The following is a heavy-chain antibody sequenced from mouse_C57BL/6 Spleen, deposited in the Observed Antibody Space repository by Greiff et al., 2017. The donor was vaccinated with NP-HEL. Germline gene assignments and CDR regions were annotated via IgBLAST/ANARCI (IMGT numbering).Heavy chain of an antibody. V-gene: IGHV2-2*01. CDR1: GFSLTSYG. D-gene: IGHD1-1*01. J-gene: IGHJ4*01. CDR2: IWSSGST. Sequence: QVQLQQSGPGLVQPSQSLSITCTVSGFSLTSYGVHWVRQSPGKGLEWLGVIWSSGSTDYNAAFISRLSISKDNSKSQVFFKMNDLQADDTAIYYCARNLRYYAMDYWGQGTSVIVSS. CDR3: ARNLRYYAMDY.